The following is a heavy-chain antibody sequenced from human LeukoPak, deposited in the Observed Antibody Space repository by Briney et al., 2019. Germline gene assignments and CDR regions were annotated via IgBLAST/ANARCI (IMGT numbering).Heavy chain of an antibody. CDR3: AREGRTKVTPRPDAFDI. D-gene: IGHD4-17*01. CDR1: GFTFGDYG. V-gene: IGHV3-49*04. J-gene: IGHJ3*02. Sequence: GGSLRLSCTTSGFTFGDYGMSWVRQAPGKGLEWVGFIRSKAYGGTTENAASVKGRFTISRDDSKSIAYLQMNSLKTEDTAVYYCAREGRTKVTPRPDAFDIWGQGTMVTVSS. CDR2: IRSKAYGGTT.